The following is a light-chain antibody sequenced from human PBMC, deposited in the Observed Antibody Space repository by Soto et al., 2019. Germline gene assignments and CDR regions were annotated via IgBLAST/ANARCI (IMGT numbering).Light chain of an antibody. CDR2: DAS. V-gene: IGKV3-11*01. CDR1: QSVSVY. CDR3: QQRSNFIT. J-gene: IGKJ4*02. Sequence: EIVLTQSPATLSVSPGERATLSCRASQSVSVYLDWYQQKSGQAPRLLIFDASKRATGIPDRFSGSGSGTYFPPTSSSLAAEYSAVYYFQQRSNFITFGGGTKVEIK.